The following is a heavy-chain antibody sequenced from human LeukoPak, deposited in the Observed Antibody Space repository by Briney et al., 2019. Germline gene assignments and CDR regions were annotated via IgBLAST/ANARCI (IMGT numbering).Heavy chain of an antibody. D-gene: IGHD6-19*01. CDR1: GDSVSSNSAA. J-gene: IGHJ4*02. Sequence: SHTLSLTCAISGDSVSSNSAAWNWIRQSPSRGLEWLGRTYYRSKWYNDYAVSVKSRITINPDTSKNQFSLQLNSVTPEDTAVYYRARVRGLYSSGWLAFDYWGQGTLVTVSS. CDR2: TYYRSKWYN. CDR3: ARVRGLYSSGWLAFDY. V-gene: IGHV6-1*01.